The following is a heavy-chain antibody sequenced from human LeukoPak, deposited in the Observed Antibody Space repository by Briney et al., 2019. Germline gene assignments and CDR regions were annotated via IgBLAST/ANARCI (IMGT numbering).Heavy chain of an antibody. CDR2: IYPGDSDT. Sequence: GESLKISCKGSGYSFTSYWIGWVRQMPGRGLEWMAIIYPGDSDTRYSPSFQGQVTISADKSISTAYLQWSSLKASDTAMYYCARSSDSSGYNDYFDYWGQGTLVTVSS. V-gene: IGHV5-51*01. CDR3: ARSSDSSGYNDYFDY. D-gene: IGHD3-22*01. J-gene: IGHJ4*02. CDR1: GYSFTSYW.